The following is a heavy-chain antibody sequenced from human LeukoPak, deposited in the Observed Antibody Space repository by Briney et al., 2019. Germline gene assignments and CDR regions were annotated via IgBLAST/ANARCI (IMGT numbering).Heavy chain of an antibody. CDR1: GFTFSSYS. D-gene: IGHD3-16*01. CDR2: ISSSSSTI. V-gene: IGHV3-48*01. Sequence: PGGSLRLSCAASGFTFSSYSMNWVRQAPGKGLEWVSYISSSSSTIYYADSVKGRFTISRGNAKNSLYLQMNSLRAEDTAVYYCARNKGEPMDVWGKGTTVTVSS. J-gene: IGHJ6*03. CDR3: ARNKGEPMDV.